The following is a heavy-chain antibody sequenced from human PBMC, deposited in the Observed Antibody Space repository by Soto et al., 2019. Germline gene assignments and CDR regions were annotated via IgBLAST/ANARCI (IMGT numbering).Heavy chain of an antibody. CDR2: ISASSTTV. J-gene: IGHJ4*02. V-gene: IGHV3-48*02. CDR1: GFTFSSFN. D-gene: IGHD3-16*02. Sequence: EVQLLESGGDLIQPGGSLRLSCAASGFTFSSFNMHWVRQAPGKGLEWVSYISASSTTVYYGDSVKGRFTISRDNAKNSLYLQMNSLRDEDTAVYYCARIYRRDGNKYADYWGQGTLVTVSS. CDR3: ARIYRRDGNKYADY.